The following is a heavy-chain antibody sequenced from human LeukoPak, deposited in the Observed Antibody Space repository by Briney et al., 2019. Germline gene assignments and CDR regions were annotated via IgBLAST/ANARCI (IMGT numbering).Heavy chain of an antibody. CDR3: ARDVAATGTYTDY. J-gene: IGHJ4*02. V-gene: IGHV3-30*03. D-gene: IGHD6-13*01. Sequence: PGGSLRLSCAASGFIFSSNGMHWVRQAPGKGLEWVAVISYDGSNKYYADSVKGRFTISRDNSKNTLYLQMNSLRTEDTAVYYCARDVAATGTYTDYWGQGTLVTVSS. CDR2: ISYDGSNK. CDR1: GFIFSSNG.